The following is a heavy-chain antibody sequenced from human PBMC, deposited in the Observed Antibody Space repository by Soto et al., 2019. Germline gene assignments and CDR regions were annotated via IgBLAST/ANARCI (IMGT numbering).Heavy chain of an antibody. Sequence: PGGSLRLSCAASGFTFSSYAMSWVRQAPGKGREWVSAISGGGGSTYYADSVKGRFTISRDNSKNTLYLQMNSLRAEDTAVYYCAKGGALTGFYFDYWGQGTLVTVSS. CDR1: GFTFSSYA. CDR3: AKGGALTGFYFDY. CDR2: ISGGGGST. D-gene: IGHD3-9*01. J-gene: IGHJ4*02. V-gene: IGHV3-23*01.